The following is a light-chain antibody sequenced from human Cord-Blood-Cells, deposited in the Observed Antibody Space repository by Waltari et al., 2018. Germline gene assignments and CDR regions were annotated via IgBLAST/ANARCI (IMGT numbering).Light chain of an antibody. CDR3: SSYTSSSTRV. CDR2: DVS. CDR1: SSDVGGYNY. J-gene: IGLJ3*02. Sequence: QSALTQPASVSGCPGQSITISCTGTSSDVGGYNYVSWYQQHPGKAPKLMIYDVSKRPSGVSNRFSGSKSGNTASLTISGLQAEDEADYYCSSYTSSSTRVFGGGTKLTVL. V-gene: IGLV2-14*01.